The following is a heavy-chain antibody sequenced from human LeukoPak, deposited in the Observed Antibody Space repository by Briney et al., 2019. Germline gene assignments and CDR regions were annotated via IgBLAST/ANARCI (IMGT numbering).Heavy chain of an antibody. D-gene: IGHD5-24*01. CDR1: GGTFSSYA. J-gene: IGHJ4*02. V-gene: IGHV1-69*04. CDR2: IIPILGIA. Sequence: GSSVKVSCKASGGTFSSYAISWVRQAPGQGLEWMGRIIPILGIANYAQKFQGRVTITADKSTSTAYMELSSLRSEDTAVYYCARGEMATIRAPQFDYWGQGTLVTVSS. CDR3: ARGEMATIRAPQFDY.